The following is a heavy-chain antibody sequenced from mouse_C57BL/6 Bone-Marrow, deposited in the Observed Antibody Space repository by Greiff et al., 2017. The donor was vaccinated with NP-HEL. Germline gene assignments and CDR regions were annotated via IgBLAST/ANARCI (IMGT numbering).Heavy chain of an antibody. J-gene: IGHJ2*01. CDR3: ATPSSGLDY. CDR2: IDPSDSYT. Sequence: QVQLQQPGAELVRPGTSVKLSCKASGYTFTSYWMHWVKQRPGQGLEWIGVIDPSDSYTNYNQKFTGKATLTVDTSSSTAYMQLSSLTSEDSAVYYCATPSSGLDYWGQGTTLTVSS. D-gene: IGHD3-2*02. V-gene: IGHV1-59*01. CDR1: GYTFTSYW.